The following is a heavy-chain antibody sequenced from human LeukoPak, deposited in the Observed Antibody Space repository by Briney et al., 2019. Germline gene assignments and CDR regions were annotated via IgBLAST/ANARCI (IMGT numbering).Heavy chain of an antibody. V-gene: IGHV3-48*04. Sequence: GGSLRLSCAASRFTFSNYNMNWVRQAPGKGLEWVAYISGTGRTTNYADSVKGRFTISRDNAKNSLYLQMNTLRAEDTAVYYCARFELDSGGYATNFDSWGQGTLVTVSS. D-gene: IGHD3-22*01. CDR1: RFTFSNYN. CDR2: ISGTGRTT. CDR3: ARFELDSGGYATNFDS. J-gene: IGHJ4*02.